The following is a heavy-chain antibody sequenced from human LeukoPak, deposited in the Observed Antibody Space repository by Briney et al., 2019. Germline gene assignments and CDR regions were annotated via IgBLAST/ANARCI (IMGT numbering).Heavy chain of an antibody. CDR1: GFTVSSNY. CDR3: ARVEWLVYYFDY. D-gene: IGHD6-19*01. V-gene: IGHV3-53*01. CDR2: IYSGGST. Sequence: PGGSLRLSCAASGFTVSSNYMNWVRQAPGKGLEWVSVIYSGGSTYYADSVKGRFTISRDNSKNTLYLQMNSLRAEDTAVYYCARVEWLVYYFDYWGQGTLVTVSS. J-gene: IGHJ4*02.